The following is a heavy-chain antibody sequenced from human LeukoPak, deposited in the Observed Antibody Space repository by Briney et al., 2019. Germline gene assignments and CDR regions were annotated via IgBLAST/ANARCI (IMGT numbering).Heavy chain of an antibody. CDR1: GYTFTNYY. D-gene: IGHD3-10*01. Sequence: ASVKVSCKASGYTFTNYYIHWVRQAPGQGLECVGWINPNSGGTNYAQKFQGRVTMTRDTSISTAYMELSRLRSDDTAVYYCARGGSGSYFSWLDPWGQGTLVTVSS. J-gene: IGHJ5*02. CDR3: ARGGSGSYFSWLDP. V-gene: IGHV1-2*02. CDR2: INPNSGGT.